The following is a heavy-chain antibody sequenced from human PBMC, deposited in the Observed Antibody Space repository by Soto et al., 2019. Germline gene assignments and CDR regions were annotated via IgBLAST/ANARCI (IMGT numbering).Heavy chain of an antibody. CDR3: AKGLRRTRGIAVASNWFDP. CDR1: GFTFSSYA. Sequence: GASVKVSCAASGFTFSSYAMSWVRQAPGKGLEWVSAISGSGGSTYYADSVKGRFTISRDNSKNTLYLQMNSLRAEDTAVYYCAKGLRRTRGIAVASNWFDPWGQGTLVTVSS. V-gene: IGHV3-23*01. J-gene: IGHJ5*02. CDR2: ISGSGGST. D-gene: IGHD6-19*01.